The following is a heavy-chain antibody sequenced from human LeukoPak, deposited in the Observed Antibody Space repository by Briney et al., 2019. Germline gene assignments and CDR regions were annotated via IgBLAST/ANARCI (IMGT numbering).Heavy chain of an antibody. D-gene: IGHD3-22*01. V-gene: IGHV4-59*01. CDR1: GGSISSYY. CDR2: IYYSGST. Sequence: SETLSLTCTVSGGSISSYYWSWIRQPPGKGLEWIGYIYYSGSTNYNPSLKSRVTISVDTSKNQFSLKLSSVTAADTAVYYCARDFGSSAYYPFDYWGQGTLVTVSS. J-gene: IGHJ4*02. CDR3: ARDFGSSAYYPFDY.